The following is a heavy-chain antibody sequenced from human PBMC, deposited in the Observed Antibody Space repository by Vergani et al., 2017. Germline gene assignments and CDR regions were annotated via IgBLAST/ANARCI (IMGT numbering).Heavy chain of an antibody. CDR1: GGSFSGYY. Sequence: QVQLQQWGAGLLKPSETLSLTCAVYGGSFSGYYWSWIRQPPGKGLEWIGEINHSGSTNYNPALKSRVTISVDTSKNQFSLKLSSVTAADTAVYYCARGLNYYDSSGYENWFDPWGQGTLVTVSS. D-gene: IGHD3-22*01. CDR3: ARGLNYYDSSGYENWFDP. J-gene: IGHJ5*02. V-gene: IGHV4-34*01. CDR2: INHSGST.